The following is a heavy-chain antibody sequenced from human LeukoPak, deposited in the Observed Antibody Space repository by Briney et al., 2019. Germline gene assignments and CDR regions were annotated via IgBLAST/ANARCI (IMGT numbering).Heavy chain of an antibody. J-gene: IGHJ4*02. CDR2: IYYSGST. D-gene: IGHD3-22*01. CDR3: ARQPIYYDSSGSTPDYFDY. V-gene: IGHV4-59*08. CDR1: GGSISSYY. Sequence: SETLSLTCTVSGGSISSYYWSWIRQPPGKGLEWIGYIYYSGSTNYNPSLKSRVTISVDTSKNQFSLKLSSVTAADTAVYYCARQPIYYDSSGSTPDYFDYWGQGTLVTVSS.